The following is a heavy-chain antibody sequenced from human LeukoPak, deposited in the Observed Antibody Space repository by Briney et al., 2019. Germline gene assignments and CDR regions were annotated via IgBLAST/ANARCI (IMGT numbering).Heavy chain of an antibody. V-gene: IGHV4-34*01. CDR2: INHSGST. J-gene: IGHJ6*03. D-gene: IGHD2/OR15-2a*01. CDR1: GGSFSGYY. Sequence: PSETLSLTCAVYGGSFSGYYWSWIRQPPGKGLEWIGEINHSGSTNYNPSLKSRVTISVDTSKNQFSLKLSSVTAADTAVYYCARANIRGYYYMDVWGKGTTVTVSS. CDR3: ARANIRGYYYMDV.